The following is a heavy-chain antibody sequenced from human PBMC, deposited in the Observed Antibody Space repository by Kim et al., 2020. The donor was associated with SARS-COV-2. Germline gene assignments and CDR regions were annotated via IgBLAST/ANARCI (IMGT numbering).Heavy chain of an antibody. CDR2: T. CDR3: ARAKQWLLDY. V-gene: IGHV1-3*01. Sequence: TNYARKFQGRVTITRDTSASTAYMELSSLRSEDTAVYYCARAKQWLLDYWGQGTLVTVSS. D-gene: IGHD6-19*01. J-gene: IGHJ4*02.